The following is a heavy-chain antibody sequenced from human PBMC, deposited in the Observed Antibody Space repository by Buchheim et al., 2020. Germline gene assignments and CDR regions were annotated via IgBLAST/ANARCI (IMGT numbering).Heavy chain of an antibody. CDR1: GFTFSTYW. V-gene: IGHV3-7*01. D-gene: IGHD2-15*01. CDR3: ARDFWWLWDY. Sequence: EVQLVESGGGLVQPGGSLRLSCAASGFTFSTYWMSWVRQAPGKGLEWVANIKEDGSDNYYVDSVKGRFTVSRVNAKNSLYLQLNSLRSEDTAVYYCARDFWWLWDYWGQGTL. CDR2: IKEDGSDN. J-gene: IGHJ4*02.